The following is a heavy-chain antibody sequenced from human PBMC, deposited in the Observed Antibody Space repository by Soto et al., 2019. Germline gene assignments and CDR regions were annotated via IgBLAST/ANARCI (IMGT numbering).Heavy chain of an antibody. CDR1: GYTFRYDD. V-gene: IGHV1-8*01. D-gene: IGHD3-16*01. CDR2: MNPNSGNT. J-gene: IGHJ4*02. CDR3: ARVGAWALRNLDY. Sequence: QVQLVQSGAEVKQPGASVKVSCKASGYTFRYDDIIWVRQATGQGLEWMGWMNPNSGNTGYAQKFQGRITMTRNTSISTAYMEMNSLISEDTAVYYCARVGAWALRNLDYWGQGTRVTVSS.